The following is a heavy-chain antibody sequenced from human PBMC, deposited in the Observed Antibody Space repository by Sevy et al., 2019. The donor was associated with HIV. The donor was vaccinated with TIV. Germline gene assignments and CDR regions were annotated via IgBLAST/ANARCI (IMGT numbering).Heavy chain of an antibody. CDR3: ARDASSYCTSYSCYGGWFDP. CDR1: GGTFSSYA. V-gene: IGHV1-69*04. J-gene: IGHJ5*02. CDR2: IIPIPGIP. D-gene: IGHD2-2*01. Sequence: ASVKVSCKASGGTFSSYAINWVRQAPGQGLEWMGRIIPIPGIPKYAQKFQGRVTITADTSTSTAYMELSSLRSEDTAVYYCARDASSYCTSYSCYGGWFDPWGQGTLVTVSS.